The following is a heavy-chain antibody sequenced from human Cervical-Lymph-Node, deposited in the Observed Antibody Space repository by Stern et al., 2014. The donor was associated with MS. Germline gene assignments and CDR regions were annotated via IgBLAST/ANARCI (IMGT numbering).Heavy chain of an antibody. V-gene: IGHV4-59*01. CDR3: ARDSSDTWYGPIDA. Sequence: VQLVESGPGLVKPSETLSLTCTVSGGSIINYYWSWIRQTPGKGLEWIGYIYYTGRTNYNPSLKSRVTISVDTSKNQLSLMLRSLTAADTAVYYCARDSSDTWYGPIDAWGKGTQVIVSS. CDR2: IYYTGRT. D-gene: IGHD6-13*01. J-gene: IGHJ5*02. CDR1: GGSIINYY.